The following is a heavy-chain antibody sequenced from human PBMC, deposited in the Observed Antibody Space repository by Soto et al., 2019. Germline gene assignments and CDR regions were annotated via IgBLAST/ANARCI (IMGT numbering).Heavy chain of an antibody. Sequence: QVQLVQSGAEVKKPGASVKVSCKASGYTFTSYGISWVRQAPGQGLEWMGWISAYNGNTNYAQKLQGRVTMTTDTSTSTAYMELRSLRSDDTAVYYCARDGGWGYYASSGYYTNMGDYWGQGTLVTVSS. CDR1: GYTFTSYG. CDR2: ISAYNGNT. V-gene: IGHV1-18*04. CDR3: ARDGGWGYYASSGYYTNMGDY. D-gene: IGHD3-22*01. J-gene: IGHJ4*02.